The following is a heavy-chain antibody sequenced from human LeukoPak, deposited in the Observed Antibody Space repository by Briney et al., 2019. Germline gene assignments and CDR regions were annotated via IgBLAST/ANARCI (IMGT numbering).Heavy chain of an antibody. V-gene: IGHV3-20*04. CDR3: ARAKYYYDSSGYCD. D-gene: IGHD3-22*01. CDR2: INWNGGST. CDR1: GFTFDDYG. J-gene: IGHJ4*02. Sequence: GGSLRLSCAASGFTFDDYGMSWVRQAPGKGLEWASGINWNGGSTGYADSVKGRFTISRDNAKNSLYLQMNSLRAEDTALYYCARAKYYYDSSGYCDWGQGTLVTVSS.